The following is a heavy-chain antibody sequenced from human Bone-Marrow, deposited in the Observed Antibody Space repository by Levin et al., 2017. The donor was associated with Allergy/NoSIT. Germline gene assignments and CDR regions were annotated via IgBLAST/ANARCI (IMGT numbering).Heavy chain of an antibody. Sequence: PGGSLRLSCTVSGFTFSIYSINWVRQAPGKGLEWVSSIGSSGSAIYYVDSVKGRFTISRDNAKNSLTLQMNSLRAEDTAVYYCARGIIGDVRVAHKEAFDIWGQGTMVSVSS. CDR2: IGSSGSAI. CDR3: ARGIIGDVRVAHKEAFDI. D-gene: IGHD2-8*02. J-gene: IGHJ3*02. V-gene: IGHV3-21*01. CDR1: GFTFSIYS.